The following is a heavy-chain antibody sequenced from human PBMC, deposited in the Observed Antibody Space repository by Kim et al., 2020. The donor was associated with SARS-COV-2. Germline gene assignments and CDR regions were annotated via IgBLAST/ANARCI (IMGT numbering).Heavy chain of an antibody. CDR1: GFTFSSYS. CDR3: ARDNESSIFGVVIRPNSFDY. D-gene: IGHD3-3*01. Sequence: GGSLRLSCAASGFTFSSYSMNWVRQAPGKGLEWVSSISSISSYIYYADSVKGRFTISRDNAKNSLYLQMNSLRAEDTAVYYCARDNESSIFGVVIRPNSFDYWGQGTLVTVSS. J-gene: IGHJ4*02. V-gene: IGHV3-21*01. CDR2: ISSISSYI.